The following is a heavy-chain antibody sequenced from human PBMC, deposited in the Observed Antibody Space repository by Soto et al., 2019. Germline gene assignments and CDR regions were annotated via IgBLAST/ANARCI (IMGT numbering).Heavy chain of an antibody. CDR2: ISSSSTI. CDR3: ARDSGYSSSMP. Sequence: PGGSLRLSCAASGFTFSSYSMNWVRQAPGKGLEWVSYISSSSTIYYADSVKGRFTISRDNAKNSLYLQMNSLRAEDTAVYYCARDSGYSSSMPWGQGTLVTVSS. V-gene: IGHV3-48*01. CDR1: GFTFSSYS. J-gene: IGHJ5*02. D-gene: IGHD6-13*01.